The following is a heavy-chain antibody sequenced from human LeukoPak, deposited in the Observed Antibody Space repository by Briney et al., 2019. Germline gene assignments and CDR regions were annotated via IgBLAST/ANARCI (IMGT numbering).Heavy chain of an antibody. CDR2: VTGPSDTT. CDR3: AKGAAIDH. Sequence: GGSLRLSCAASGFTFNNYAMNGVRQAPGKALEWVTAVTGPSDTTFYADSVKGRFTLSRDIFKDTLSLKMNRVRAGDTPLYYCAKGAAIDHWAQGTLVTVSS. D-gene: IGHD5-24*01. CDR1: GFTFNNYA. V-gene: IGHV3-23*01. J-gene: IGHJ4*02.